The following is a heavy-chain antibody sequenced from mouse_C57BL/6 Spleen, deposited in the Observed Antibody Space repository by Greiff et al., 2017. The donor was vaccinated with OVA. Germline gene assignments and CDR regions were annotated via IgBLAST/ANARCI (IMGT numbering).Heavy chain of an antibody. CDR3: AREYYGSYFDV. CDR2: INYDGSST. J-gene: IGHJ1*03. V-gene: IGHV5-16*01. D-gene: IGHD1-1*01. Sequence: DVKLVESEGGLVQPGSSMTLSCTASGFTFSDYYMAWVRQVPEKGLEWVANINYDGSSTYYLDSLKSRFIISKDNAKNILYLQMSSLKSEDTATYYCAREYYGSYFDVWGTGTTVTVSS. CDR1: GFTFSDYY.